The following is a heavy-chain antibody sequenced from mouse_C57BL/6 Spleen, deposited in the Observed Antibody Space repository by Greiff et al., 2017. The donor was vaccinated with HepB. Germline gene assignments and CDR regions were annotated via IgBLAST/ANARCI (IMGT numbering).Heavy chain of an antibody. Sequence: VQLQQSGPELVKPGASVKISCKASGYAFSSSWMNWVKQRPGKGLEWIGRIYPGDGDTNYNGKFKGKATLTADKSSSTAYMQLSSLTSEDSAVYCCARRLGHYAMDYWGQGTSVTVSS. CDR1: GYAFSSSW. CDR2: IYPGDGDT. CDR3: ARRLGHYAMDY. D-gene: IGHD4-1*01. J-gene: IGHJ4*01. V-gene: IGHV1-82*01.